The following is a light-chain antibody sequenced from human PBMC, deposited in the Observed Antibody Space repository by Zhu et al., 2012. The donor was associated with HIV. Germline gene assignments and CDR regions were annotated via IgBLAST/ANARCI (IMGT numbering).Light chain of an antibody. CDR2: DAS. CDR1: QSVDNL. CDR3: QERSNWLLYT. J-gene: IGKJ2*01. Sequence: EVILTQSPATLSLSPGERATLSCRASQSVDNLLAWYQQKPGQAPRLLIHDASTRATDIPARFSGSGSGTDFTLTISSLEPEDFAVYYCQERSNWLLYTFGQGTKLEIK. V-gene: IGKV3-11*01.